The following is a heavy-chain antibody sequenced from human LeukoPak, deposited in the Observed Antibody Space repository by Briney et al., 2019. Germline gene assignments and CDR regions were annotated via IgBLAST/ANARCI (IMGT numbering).Heavy chain of an antibody. Sequence: GGSLRLSCAASGFIFSNAWMNWVRQAPGKGLEWVGRIKSKTDGGTTDYAAPVKGRFTISRDNAKNSLYLQMNSLRAEDTAVYYCARDVSAPGGGDAFDIWGQGTMVTVSS. V-gene: IGHV3-15*07. CDR3: ARDVSAPGGGDAFDI. J-gene: IGHJ3*02. D-gene: IGHD3-10*01. CDR1: GFIFSNAW. CDR2: IKSKTDGGTT.